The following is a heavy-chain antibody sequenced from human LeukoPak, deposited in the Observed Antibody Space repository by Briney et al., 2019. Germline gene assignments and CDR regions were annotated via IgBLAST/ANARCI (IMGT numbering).Heavy chain of an antibody. CDR2: IYYSGST. D-gene: IGHD6-13*01. Sequence: PSETLSLTCTVSGGSISSYYWSWIRQPPGKGLEWIGYIYYSGSTNYNPSLKSRVTISVDTSKNQFSLKLSSVTAADTAVYYCARDTGFSSRWAYFDYWGQGTLVTVSS. CDR1: GGSISSYY. V-gene: IGHV4-59*01. J-gene: IGHJ4*02. CDR3: ARDTGFSSRWAYFDY.